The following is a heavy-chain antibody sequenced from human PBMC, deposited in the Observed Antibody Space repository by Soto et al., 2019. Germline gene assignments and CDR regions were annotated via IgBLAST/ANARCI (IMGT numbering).Heavy chain of an antibody. V-gene: IGHV1-18*01. Sequence: QVQLVQSGDEVRKPGSSVKVSCKASGYIFVNYGLAWVRQAPGQGIEWMGWISPYSGNTHYAIKVHGRLTMTTDTSTSTAYMDLGSLTSDDTAVYYCAMVDNYVTPTPQDVWGHGTTVTVSS. D-gene: IGHD3-16*01. CDR3: AMVDNYVTPTPQDV. CDR1: GYIFVNYG. J-gene: IGHJ6*02. CDR2: ISPYSGNT.